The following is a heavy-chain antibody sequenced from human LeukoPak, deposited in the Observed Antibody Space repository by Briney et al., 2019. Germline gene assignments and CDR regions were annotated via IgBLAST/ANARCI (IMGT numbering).Heavy chain of an antibody. D-gene: IGHD6-19*01. V-gene: IGHV1-24*01. CDR1: GYTLTELS. CDR3: ASRRIAVAGGPNWFDP. J-gene: IGHJ5*02. Sequence: ASVKVSCKVSGYTLTELSMHWVRQAPGKGLEWMGGFDPEDGETIYAQKFQGRVTMTEDTSTDTAYMELSSLRSEDTAVYYCASRRIAVAGGPNWFDPWGQGTLVTVSS. CDR2: FDPEDGET.